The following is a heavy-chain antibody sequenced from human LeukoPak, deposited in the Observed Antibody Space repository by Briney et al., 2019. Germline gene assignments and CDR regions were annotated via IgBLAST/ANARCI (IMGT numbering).Heavy chain of an antibody. CDR1: GFTFSSYA. D-gene: IGHD1-26*01. V-gene: IGHV3-23*01. Sequence: GGSLRLSCAASGFTFSSYAMSWVRQAPGKGLEWVSVISGSGGSTYYADSVKGRFTISRDNSKNTLYLQMNSLRAADTAVYYCAKDRIVGATRNDGFDYWGQGTLVTVSS. CDR3: AKDRIVGATRNDGFDY. J-gene: IGHJ4*02. CDR2: ISGSGGST.